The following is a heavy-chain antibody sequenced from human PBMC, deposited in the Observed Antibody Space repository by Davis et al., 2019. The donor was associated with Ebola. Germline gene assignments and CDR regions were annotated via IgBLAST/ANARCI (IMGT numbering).Heavy chain of an antibody. D-gene: IGHD2-15*01. J-gene: IGHJ4*02. V-gene: IGHV3-11*01. Sequence: GGSLRLSCAASGFTFSVYYMSWIRQAPGKGPEWVSYISRSSSTIYYADSVKGRFTISRDNAKNSLYLQMNSLRAEDTAVYYCARDPRDGVVVVAATHDYWGQGTLVTVSS. CDR1: GFTFSVYY. CDR2: ISRSSSTI. CDR3: ARDPRDGVVVVAATHDY.